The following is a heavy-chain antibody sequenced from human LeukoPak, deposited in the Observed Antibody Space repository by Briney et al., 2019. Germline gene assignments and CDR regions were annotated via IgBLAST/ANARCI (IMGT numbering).Heavy chain of an antibody. CDR3: ARGGYCSSTSCYYFYWFDP. D-gene: IGHD2-2*01. CDR1: GYTFINYD. J-gene: IGHJ5*02. V-gene: IGHV1-8*03. Sequence: ASVKVSCKASGYTFINYDINWVRQATGQGLEWMGWMNPNSGNTGYAQKFQGRVTITRNTSISTAYMELSSLRSEDTAVYYCARGGYCSSTSCYYFYWFDPWGQGTLVTVSS. CDR2: MNPNSGNT.